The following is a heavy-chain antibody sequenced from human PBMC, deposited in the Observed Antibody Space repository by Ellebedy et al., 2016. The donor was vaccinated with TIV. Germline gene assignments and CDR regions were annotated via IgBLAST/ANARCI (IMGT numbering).Heavy chain of an antibody. D-gene: IGHD6-19*01. CDR3: AREEAIFGQWLADY. Sequence: AASVKVSCKASGHTFTGYYMHWVRQAPGQGLEWMGWINPNSGGTNYAQKFQGWVTMTRDTSISTAYMELSRLRSDDTAVYYCAREEAIFGQWLADYWGQGTLVTVSS. J-gene: IGHJ4*02. CDR2: INPNSGGT. CDR1: GHTFTGYY. V-gene: IGHV1-2*04.